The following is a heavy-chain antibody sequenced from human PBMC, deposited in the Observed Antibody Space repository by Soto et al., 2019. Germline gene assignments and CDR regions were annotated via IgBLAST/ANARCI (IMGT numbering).Heavy chain of an antibody. CDR1: GFTFSSYW. CDR2: ISGDGSST. CDR3: ARGIGYSAQDY. J-gene: IGHJ4*02. Sequence: EMQLVESGGGLVQPGGSRRLSCAASGFTFSSYWMHWVRQVPGKGLVWVSRISGDGSSTDYADSVKGRFTISRDNAKNTLYLQMDSLRAEDMAVYYCARGIGYSAQDYWGQGTLVTVSS. D-gene: IGHD1-1*01. V-gene: IGHV3-74*01.